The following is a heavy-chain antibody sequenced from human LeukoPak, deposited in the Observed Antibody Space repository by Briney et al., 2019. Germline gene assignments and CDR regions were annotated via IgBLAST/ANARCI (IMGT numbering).Heavy chain of an antibody. V-gene: IGHV3-21*01. CDR3: ARSPGHYMDV. J-gene: IGHJ6*03. Sequence: AGGSLRLSCAASGFTFSSYSMNWVRQAPGKGLEWVSSVSSSSYIYYADSVKGRFTISRDNAKNSLYLQMNSLRAEDTAVYYCARSPGHYMDVWGKGTTVTVSS. CDR1: GFTFSSYS. CDR2: VSSSSYI.